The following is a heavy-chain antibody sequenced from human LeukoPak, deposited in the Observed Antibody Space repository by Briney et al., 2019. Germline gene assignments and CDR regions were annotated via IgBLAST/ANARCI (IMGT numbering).Heavy chain of an antibody. J-gene: IGHJ4*02. CDR1: GGSISPSY. D-gene: IGHD3-10*01. CDR3: ARGHFGSGTGTYSH. CDR2: IYYTGST. V-gene: IGHV4-59*01. Sequence: SETLSLTCTGSGGSISPSYWSWIRQPPGKGLEWIRYIYYTGSTNYSPFLKSRVTISVDTSKNQFSLTLSSVTAADTAVYYCARGHFGSGTGTYSHWGQGTLVTVSS.